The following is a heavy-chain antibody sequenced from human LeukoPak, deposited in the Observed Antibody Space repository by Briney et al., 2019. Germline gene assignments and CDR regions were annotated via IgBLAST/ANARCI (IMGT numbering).Heavy chain of an antibody. Sequence: SQTLSLTCTVSGGSISSGGYYWSWIRQHPGKGLEWIGYIYYSGSTYYNPSLKSRVTISVDTSKNQFSLKLSSVTAADTAVYYCARGLRLGELRDYWGQGTLVTVSS. D-gene: IGHD3-16*01. CDR2: IYYSGST. V-gene: IGHV4-31*03. J-gene: IGHJ4*02. CDR3: ARGLRLGELRDY. CDR1: GGSISSGGYY.